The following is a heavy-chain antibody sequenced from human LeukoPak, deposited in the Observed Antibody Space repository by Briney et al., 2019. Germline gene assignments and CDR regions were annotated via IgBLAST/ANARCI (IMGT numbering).Heavy chain of an antibody. CDR3: VRGRYCSSASCYDWFDP. Sequence: SETLSLTCAVYNGPFGGYHWNWIRRPPGKRLEWIGEITYGGATNYNPSLRSRVTMSVDTSKKQFSLKLTSLTAADTAVYYCVRGRYCSSASCYDWFDPWGPGTHVSVSS. V-gene: IGHV4-34*01. J-gene: IGHJ5*02. CDR2: ITYGGAT. CDR1: NGPFGGYH. D-gene: IGHD2-2*01.